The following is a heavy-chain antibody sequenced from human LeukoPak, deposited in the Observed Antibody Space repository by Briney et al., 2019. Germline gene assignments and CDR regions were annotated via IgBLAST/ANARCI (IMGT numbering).Heavy chain of an antibody. CDR1: GFTFSSYA. V-gene: IGHV3-30-3*01. D-gene: IGHD3-22*01. Sequence: PGGSLRLSCAASGFTFSSYAMHWVRQAPGKGLEWVAVISYDGSNKYYADSVKGRFTISRDNSKNTLYLQMNSLRAEDTAVYYCARVASSGYYELDYWGQETLVTVSS. CDR2: ISYDGSNK. J-gene: IGHJ4*02. CDR3: ARVASSGYYELDY.